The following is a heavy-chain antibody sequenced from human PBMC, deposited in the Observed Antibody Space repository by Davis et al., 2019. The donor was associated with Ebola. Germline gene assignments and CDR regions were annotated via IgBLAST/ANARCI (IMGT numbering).Heavy chain of an antibody. Sequence: PGGSLRLSCAASGFTFSDYAMNWVRQAPGKGLEWVSIISGSGGSTHYADSEKGRFTISRDNSKNTLYLQMNSLRAEDTAVYYCAKGWYQIDYWGQGTLVTVSS. CDR1: GFTFSDYA. V-gene: IGHV3-23*01. CDR3: AKGWYQIDY. D-gene: IGHD1-14*01. CDR2: ISGSGGST. J-gene: IGHJ4*02.